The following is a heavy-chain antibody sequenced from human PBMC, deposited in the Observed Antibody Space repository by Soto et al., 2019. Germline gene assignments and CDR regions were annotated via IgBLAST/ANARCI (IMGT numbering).Heavy chain of an antibody. J-gene: IGHJ4*02. V-gene: IGHV3-30-3*01. CDR3: ARPRFCDPPKYFLDY. CDR2: LSLDGSTE. D-gene: IGHD2-21*01. CDR1: GFNFNRYA. Sequence: QVQLVESGGGVVQPGRSLRLSCAASGFNFNRYAMHWVRQAPGKGLEWVALLSLDGSTESYADSVKGRFTISRDNSKNTLYLQMNSLRPEDTAVYYCARPRFCDPPKYFLDYWGQGTLVTVSS.